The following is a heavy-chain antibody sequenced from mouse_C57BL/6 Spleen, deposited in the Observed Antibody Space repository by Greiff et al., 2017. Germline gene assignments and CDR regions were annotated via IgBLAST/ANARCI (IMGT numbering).Heavy chain of an antibody. Sequence: VKLMESGAELVRPGTSVKVSCKASGYAFTNYLIEWVKQRPGQGLEWIGVINPGSGGTNYNEQVKGKATLTADKLYSTADMQLSSLTSVYSAVYFCASDDSVHYCVYLGQGTTRTVSS. CDR1: GYAFTNYL. V-gene: IGHV1-54*01. CDR2: INPGSGGT. J-gene: IGHJ2*01. D-gene: IGHD2-4*01. CDR3: ASDDSVHYCVY.